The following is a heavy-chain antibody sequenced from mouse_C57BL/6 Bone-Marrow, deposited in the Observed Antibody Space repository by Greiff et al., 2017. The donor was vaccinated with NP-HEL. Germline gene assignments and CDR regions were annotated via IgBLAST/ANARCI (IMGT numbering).Heavy chain of an antibody. CDR1: GYTFTSYW. V-gene: IGHV1-74*01. CDR3: AIYDSNFYAMDY. Sequence: QVQLQQPGAELVKPGASVKVSCKASGYTFTSYWMHWVKQRPGQGLEWIGRIHPSDSETNYNQKFKGKATLTVYKSSSTAYMQLSSLTSEDSAVYYCAIYDSNFYAMDYWGQGTSVTVSS. J-gene: IGHJ4*01. D-gene: IGHD2-5*01. CDR2: IHPSDSET.